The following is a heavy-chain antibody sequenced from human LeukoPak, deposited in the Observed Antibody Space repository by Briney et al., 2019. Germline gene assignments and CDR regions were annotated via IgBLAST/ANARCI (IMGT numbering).Heavy chain of an antibody. CDR1: GFTFSRYS. CDR2: ISNDGSNK. CDR3: ASGGVVINFDF. V-gene: IGHV3-30*04. D-gene: IGHD3-22*01. J-gene: IGHJ4*02. Sequence: GGSLRLSCAVSGFTFSRYSTHWVRQAPGKGLEWVAVISNDGSNKDYADSVNGRFTISRDNSKNTLYLQMNSLRAEDTAVYYCASGGVVINFDFWGQGTLVTVSS.